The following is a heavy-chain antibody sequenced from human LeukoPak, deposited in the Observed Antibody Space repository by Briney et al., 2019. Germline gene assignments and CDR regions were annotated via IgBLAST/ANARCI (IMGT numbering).Heavy chain of an antibody. CDR3: AKVFQLRYFDWPYDY. J-gene: IGHJ4*02. CDR1: GFTFSSYA. D-gene: IGHD3-9*01. CDR2: ISGSGGST. V-gene: IGHV3-23*01. Sequence: GGSLRLSCAASGFTFSSYAMSWVRQAPGKGLEWVSAISGSGGSTYYADSVKGRFTISRDNSKNTLYLQMYSLRAEDTAVYYCAKVFQLRYFDWPYDYWGQGTLVTVSS.